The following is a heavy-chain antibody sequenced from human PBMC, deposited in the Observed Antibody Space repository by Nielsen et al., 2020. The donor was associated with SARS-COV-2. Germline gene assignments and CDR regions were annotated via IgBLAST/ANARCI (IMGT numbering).Heavy chain of an antibody. D-gene: IGHD6-19*01. CDR2: ISGSGGST. Sequence: GESLKISCAASGFTFSSYAMSWVRQAPGKGLEWVSAISGSGGSTYYADSVKGRFTISRDNSKNTLYLQMNSLRAEDTAVYYCAREVGGPGYWGQGTLVTVSS. CDR1: GFTFSSYA. J-gene: IGHJ4*02. V-gene: IGHV3-23*01. CDR3: AREVGGPGY.